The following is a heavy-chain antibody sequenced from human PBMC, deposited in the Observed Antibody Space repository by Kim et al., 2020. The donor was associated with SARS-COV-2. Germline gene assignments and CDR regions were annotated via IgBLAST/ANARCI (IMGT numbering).Heavy chain of an antibody. CDR3: ARGSVGSSSWSSLDY. V-gene: IGHV4-34*01. Sequence: SETLSLTCAVYGGSFSGYYWSWIRQPPGKGLEWIGEINHSGSTNYNPSLKSRVTISVDTSKNQFSLKLSSVTAADTAVYYCARGSVGSSSWSSLDYWGQGTLVTVSS. CDR1: GGSFSGYY. CDR2: INHSGST. D-gene: IGHD6-13*01. J-gene: IGHJ4*02.